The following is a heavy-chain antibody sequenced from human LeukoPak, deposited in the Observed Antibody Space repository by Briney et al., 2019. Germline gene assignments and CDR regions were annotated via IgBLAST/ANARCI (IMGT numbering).Heavy chain of an antibody. J-gene: IGHJ4*02. Sequence: GGSMTLSCVASGFIFSRYVMSWVRPAAGKGLEWVSAISGSGGSRYYADSVKGRFTISRDNSKKTLYLEMNSLRGQDTGVYYCGKDSTREESSDYWGQGTLVTVSS. CDR1: GFIFSRYV. CDR2: ISGSGGSR. D-gene: IGHD2/OR15-2a*01. CDR3: GKDSTREESSDY. V-gene: IGHV3-23*01.